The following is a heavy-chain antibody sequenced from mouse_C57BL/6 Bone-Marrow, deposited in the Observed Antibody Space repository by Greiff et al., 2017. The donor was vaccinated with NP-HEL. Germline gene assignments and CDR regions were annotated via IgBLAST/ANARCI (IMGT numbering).Heavy chain of an antibody. CDR1: GYTFTSYW. D-gene: IGHD2-4*01. CDR3: ARRNYDYDPYYYAMDY. V-gene: IGHV1-64*01. Sequence: VQLQQPGAELVKPGASVKLSCKASGYTFTSYWMHWVKQRPGQGLEWIGMIHPNSGSTNYNEKFKSKATLTVDKSSSTAYMQLSSLTSEDSAVYYCARRNYDYDPYYYAMDYWGQGTSVTVSS. CDR2: IHPNSGST. J-gene: IGHJ4*01.